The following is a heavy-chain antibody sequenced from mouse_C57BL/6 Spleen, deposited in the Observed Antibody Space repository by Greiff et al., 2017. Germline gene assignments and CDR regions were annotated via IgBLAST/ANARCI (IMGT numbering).Heavy chain of an antibody. CDR1: GYAFTNYL. Sequence: VKLMESGAELVRPGTSVKVSCKASGYAFTNYLIEWVKQRPGQGLEWIGVINPGSGGTNYNEKFKGKATLTADKSSSTAYMQLSSLTSEDSAVYFCARGYGYVDYWGQGTTLTVSS. V-gene: IGHV1-54*01. CDR2: INPGSGGT. D-gene: IGHD2-2*01. J-gene: IGHJ2*01. CDR3: ARGYGYVDY.